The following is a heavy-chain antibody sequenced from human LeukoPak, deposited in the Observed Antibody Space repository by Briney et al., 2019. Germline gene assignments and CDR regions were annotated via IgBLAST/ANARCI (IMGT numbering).Heavy chain of an antibody. CDR1: GFTFSRRW. CDR3: ATYDFWSGYSLGY. V-gene: IGHV3-7*01. Sequence: GGSLRLSCAASGFTFSRRWMSWVRQAPGKGLEWVANINRDGSEKNHVDSVKGRFTIFRDNTKNSLYLQINSLRAEDTAVYYCATYDFWSGYSLGYWGQGTLVTVSS. D-gene: IGHD3-3*01. CDR2: INRDGSEK. J-gene: IGHJ4*02.